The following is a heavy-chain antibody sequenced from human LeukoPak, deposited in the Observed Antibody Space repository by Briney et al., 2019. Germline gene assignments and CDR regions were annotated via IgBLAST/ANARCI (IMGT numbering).Heavy chain of an antibody. CDR3: ARATPNDFRSGYSGPDAFDI. Sequence: SETLSLTCAVSGGSISSGGYSWSWIRQPPGKGLEWIGYIYHSGSTYYNPSLKSRVTISVDRSKNQFSLKLSSVTAADTAVYYCARATPNDFRSGYSGPDAFDIWGQGTMVTVSS. D-gene: IGHD3-3*01. CDR2: IYHSGST. CDR1: GGSISSGGYS. V-gene: IGHV4-30-2*01. J-gene: IGHJ3*02.